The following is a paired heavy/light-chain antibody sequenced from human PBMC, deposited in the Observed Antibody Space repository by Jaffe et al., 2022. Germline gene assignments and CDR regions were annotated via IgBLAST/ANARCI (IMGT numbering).Heavy chain of an antibody. D-gene: IGHD2-2*01. CDR2: IHYTGSA. V-gene: IGHV4-61*01. J-gene: IGHJ6*03. CDR3: ARVPAAAYYCYYYMDV. CDR1: GASVSSGTYY. Sequence: QVQLQESGPGLVKPSETLSLTCTVSGASVSSGTYYWSWIRQPPGKGLEWIGYIHYTGSADYNPSLKSRVAISIDTPNSQFSLKLTSATAADTAVYYCARVPAAAYYCYYYMDVWGKGTTVTVSS.
Light chain of an antibody. CDR1: SSDIGGYNY. CDR2: EVD. V-gene: IGLV2-8*01. J-gene: IGLJ2*01. Sequence: QSALTQPPSASGSPGQSVTISCTGTSSDIGGYNYVSWYQQHPGKAPKLIIYEVDKRPSGVPNRFSASKSDNTASLTVSGLQAEDEADYYCNSYAGSNNFVVFGGGTKLTVL. CDR3: NSYAGSNNFVV.